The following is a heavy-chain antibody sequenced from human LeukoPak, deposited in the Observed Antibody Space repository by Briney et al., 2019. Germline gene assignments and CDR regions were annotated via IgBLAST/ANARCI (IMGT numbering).Heavy chain of an antibody. Sequence: PGGSLRLSCAASGFTFSSYAMSGVRQAPGKGLEGVSTISGSGGSTYYADSVKGRFTVPGDNSKNTLNLHINSLRAEDTAVYYCAKDQEELLPTLFDYWGQGTLVTVSS. J-gene: IGHJ4*02. D-gene: IGHD1-26*01. CDR2: ISGSGGST. CDR1: GFTFSSYA. CDR3: AKDQEELLPTLFDY. V-gene: IGHV3-23*01.